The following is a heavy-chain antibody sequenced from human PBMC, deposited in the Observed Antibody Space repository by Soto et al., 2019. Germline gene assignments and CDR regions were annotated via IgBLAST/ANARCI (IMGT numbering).Heavy chain of an antibody. J-gene: IGHJ6*02. D-gene: IGHD6-19*01. CDR1: GFTFSSYA. Sequence: QVQLVESGGGVVQPGRSLRLSCAASGFTFSSYAMHWVRQAPGKGLEWVAVISYDGSNKYYADSVKGRFTISRDNSKNTLYLQMNSLRAEDTAVYYCARDYLRIAVAGQPPYYYYGMDVWGQGTTVTVSS. CDR2: ISYDGSNK. CDR3: ARDYLRIAVAGQPPYYYYGMDV. V-gene: IGHV3-30-3*01.